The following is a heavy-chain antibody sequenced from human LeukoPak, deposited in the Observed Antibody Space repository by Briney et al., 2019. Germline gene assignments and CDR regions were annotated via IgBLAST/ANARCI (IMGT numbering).Heavy chain of an antibody. CDR1: GFTFSSYA. CDR2: ISSNGGST. V-gene: IGHV3-64*01. CDR3: ARDRRPSIAAAGFRYNWFDP. Sequence: GGSLRLSCAASGFTFSSYAMHWVRQAPGKGLEYVSAISSNGGSTYYANSVKGRFTISRDNSKNTLYLQMGSLRAEDMAVYYCARDRRPSIAAAGFRYNWFDPWGQGTLVTVSS. D-gene: IGHD6-13*01. J-gene: IGHJ5*02.